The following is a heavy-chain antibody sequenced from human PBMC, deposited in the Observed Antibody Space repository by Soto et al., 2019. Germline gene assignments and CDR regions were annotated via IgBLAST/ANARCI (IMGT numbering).Heavy chain of an antibody. J-gene: IGHJ4*02. Sequence: QIQLQESGPGLVKPSGTMSLTCAVSSGSISSLNWWSWVRQPPGKGLEWIGEIFHSGSTNYNPSLTSRVDMSVDKSKHQFSLKVFSVTAADTALYFCSRRSGTTFYWGRGTLVIVSS. CDR3: SRRSGTTFY. CDR1: SGSISSLNW. V-gene: IGHV4-4*02. CDR2: IFHSGST. D-gene: IGHD1-1*01.